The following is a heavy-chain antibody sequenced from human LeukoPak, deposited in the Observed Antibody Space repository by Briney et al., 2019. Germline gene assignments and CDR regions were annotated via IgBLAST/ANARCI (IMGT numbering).Heavy chain of an antibody. CDR2: IYYSGST. CDR1: GGSISGGDYY. J-gene: IGHJ5*02. D-gene: IGHD4-17*01. CDR3: AGDYGDLLTGIRFDT. V-gene: IGHV4-30-4*02. Sequence: PSDTLSLTCTVSGGSISGGDYYWSWIRQPPGKGLEWIGYIYYSGSTYYNPSLKSRVTISIQTSKNQFSLKLTSVTAADTAVYYCAGDYGDLLTGIRFDTWGQGTLVTVSS.